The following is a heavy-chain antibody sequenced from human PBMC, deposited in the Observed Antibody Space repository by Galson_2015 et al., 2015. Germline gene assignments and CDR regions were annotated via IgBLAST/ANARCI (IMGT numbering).Heavy chain of an antibody. CDR2: ISGSGGST. Sequence: SLRLSCAASGFTFSSYAMSWVRQAPGKGLEWVSAISGSGGSTYYADSVKGRFTISRDNSKNTLYLQMNSLRAGDTAVYYCAKTRYYYDSSGWDSYYFDYWGQGTLVTVSS. D-gene: IGHD3-22*01. CDR1: GFTFSSYA. CDR3: AKTRYYYDSSGWDSYYFDY. J-gene: IGHJ4*02. V-gene: IGHV3-23*01.